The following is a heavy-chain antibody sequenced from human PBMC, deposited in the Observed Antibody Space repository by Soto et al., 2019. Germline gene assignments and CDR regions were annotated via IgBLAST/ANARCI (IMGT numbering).Heavy chain of an antibody. D-gene: IGHD6-13*01. CDR3: AREGPGSRIWYAS. V-gene: IGHV4-4*02. J-gene: IGHJ4*02. CDR2: IYDSGST. Sequence: QVQLQESGPGLVKPSGTLSLTCAVSGGSISSSNWWRWVRQPPGKGLVWIGEIYDSGSTNYNPSLKSRVTISVDKAKNKLSLKRSCVTAADTAVYYCAREGPGSRIWYASWGQGTLVTVSS. CDR1: GGSISSSNW.